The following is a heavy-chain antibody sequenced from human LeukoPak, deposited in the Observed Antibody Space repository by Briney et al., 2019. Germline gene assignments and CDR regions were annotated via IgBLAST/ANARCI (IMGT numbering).Heavy chain of an antibody. V-gene: IGHV1-2*02. Sequence: ASVKVSCKASGYTFTGYYMHWVRQAHGQRLEWMGWINPNSGGTNYAQKFQGRVTMTRDTSISTAYMELSRLRSDDTAVYYCATPERGYSGYDFGSWGQGTLVTVSS. D-gene: IGHD5-12*01. CDR2: INPNSGGT. J-gene: IGHJ4*02. CDR1: GYTFTGYY. CDR3: ATPERGYSGYDFGS.